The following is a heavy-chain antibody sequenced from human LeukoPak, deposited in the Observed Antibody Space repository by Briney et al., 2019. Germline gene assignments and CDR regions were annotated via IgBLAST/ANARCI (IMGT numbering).Heavy chain of an antibody. Sequence: GGSPRLSCAASGFTFSTHGMHWVRQAPGKGLEWVAFIRYDGINKYYADSVKGRFTISRDSFKNTLYLQMNSLRPEDTAVYYCARYISWWDVWGKGTTVTISS. J-gene: IGHJ6*04. CDR2: IRYDGINK. V-gene: IGHV3-30*02. CDR1: GFTFSTHG. D-gene: IGHD6-13*01. CDR3: ARYISWWDV.